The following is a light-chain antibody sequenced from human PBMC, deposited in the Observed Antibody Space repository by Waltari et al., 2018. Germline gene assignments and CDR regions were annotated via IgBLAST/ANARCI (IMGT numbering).Light chain of an antibody. CDR3: QETFSSFPA. V-gene: IGKV1-39*01. CDR1: QSISTY. CDR2: AAS. J-gene: IGKJ2*01. Sequence: DIQMTQSPSSLSASVGDSVTITCRASQSISTYLNWYQHKKGKAPKLLIYAASTLQSGVPSRCGGSGSETDFTLTINGLQPEDFATYYCQETFSSFPAFGQGTKLAIK.